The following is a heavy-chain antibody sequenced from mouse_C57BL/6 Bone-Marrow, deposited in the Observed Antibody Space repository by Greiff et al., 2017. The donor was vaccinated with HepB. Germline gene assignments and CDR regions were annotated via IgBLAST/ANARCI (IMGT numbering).Heavy chain of an antibody. Sequence: EVKLVESGGGLVQPGGSLKLSCAASGFTFSDYYMYWVRQTPEKRLEWVAYISNGGGSTYYPDTVKGRFTSSRYNAKNTLYLQMSRLKSEDTAMYYCARSYGSSFAYWGQGTLVTVSA. V-gene: IGHV5-12*01. J-gene: IGHJ3*01. CDR3: ARSYGSSFAY. CDR2: ISNGGGST. D-gene: IGHD1-1*01. CDR1: GFTFSDYY.